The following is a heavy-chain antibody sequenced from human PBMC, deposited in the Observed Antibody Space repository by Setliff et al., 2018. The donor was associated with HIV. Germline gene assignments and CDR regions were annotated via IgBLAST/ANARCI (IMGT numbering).Heavy chain of an antibody. CDR3: ARWGSGYDSGVDY. CDR2: IYSSGST. Sequence: NPSETLSLTCTVSGGSISSYYWSWIRQPPGKGLEWLGHIYSSGSTNYNPSLKSRVTISIDTSKNQFSLNLSSVTAADTAVYYCARWGSGYDSGVDYWGQGTLVTVSS. V-gene: IGHV4-4*08. CDR1: GGSISSYY. J-gene: IGHJ4*02. D-gene: IGHD5-12*01.